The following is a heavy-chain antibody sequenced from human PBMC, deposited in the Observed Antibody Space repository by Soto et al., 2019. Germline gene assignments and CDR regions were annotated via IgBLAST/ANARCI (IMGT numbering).Heavy chain of an antibody. J-gene: IGHJ5*02. D-gene: IGHD3-22*01. CDR1: GFTFGASN. V-gene: IGHV3-73*01. CDR3: AGDPDSHYNDSHAYSYP. CDR2: IGSKGETYAT. Sequence: GGSLRLSCAASGFTFGASNLQWVRQASGKGLEWLGRIGSKGETYATTYAASVKGRFTISRDDSKKTAYPQMNNLESEDTAVYYCAGDPDSHYNDSHAYSYPWGQGTLVTVSS.